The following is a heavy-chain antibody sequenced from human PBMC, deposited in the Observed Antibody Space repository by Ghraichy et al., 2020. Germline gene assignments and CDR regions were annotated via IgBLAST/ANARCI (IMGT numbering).Heavy chain of an antibody. D-gene: IGHD5-18*01. Sequence: GESLNISCAASGFTFSSYSMNWVRQVPGKGLEWVSSISSSSSYIYYADSVKGRFTISRDNAKNSLYLQMNSLRAEDTAVYYCARDLDTAWGGYGMDVWGQGTTVTVSS. CDR2: ISSSSSYI. CDR3: ARDLDTAWGGYGMDV. J-gene: IGHJ6*02. CDR1: GFTFSSYS. V-gene: IGHV3-21*01.